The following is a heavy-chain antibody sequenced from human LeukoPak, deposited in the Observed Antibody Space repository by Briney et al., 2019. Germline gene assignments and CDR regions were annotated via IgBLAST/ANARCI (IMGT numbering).Heavy chain of an antibody. Sequence: SQTLSLTCTVSGGSISSGGYYWGWIRQHPGKGLEWIGYIYYSGSTYYNPSLKSRVTISVDTSKNQFSLKLSSVTAADTAVYYCARFYYSTAIVRDYWGQGTLVTVSS. CDR1: GGSISSGGYY. J-gene: IGHJ4*02. CDR2: IYYSGST. CDR3: ARFYYSTAIVRDY. V-gene: IGHV4-31*03. D-gene: IGHD3-10*01.